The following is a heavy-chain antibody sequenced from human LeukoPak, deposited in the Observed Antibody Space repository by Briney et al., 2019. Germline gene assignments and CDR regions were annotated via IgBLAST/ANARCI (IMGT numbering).Heavy chain of an antibody. CDR1: GGSFSFYG. CDR2: MIPDCSTA. V-gene: IGHV1-69*13. D-gene: IGHD2-21*01. J-gene: IGHJ6*03. Sequence: SVKVSCKASGGSFSFYGVSWVRQGPGQGLEWMGGMIPDCSTATYAPEFQGRVMITAHESTATAFMELSSLGSDDTAVYYCARQKIEVVPTHPYYYYYYMDVWGKGTTVTISS. CDR3: ARQKIEVVPTHPYYYYYYMDV.